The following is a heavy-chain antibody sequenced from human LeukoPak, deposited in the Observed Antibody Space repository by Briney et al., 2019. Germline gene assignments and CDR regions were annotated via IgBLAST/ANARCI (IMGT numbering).Heavy chain of an antibody. CDR1: GGSISSHY. CDR2: IYYSGST. V-gene: IGHV4-59*11. D-gene: IGHD2-2*01. CDR3: ARGVVPAAPLIYYYYYMDV. J-gene: IGHJ6*03. Sequence: PSETLSLTCTVSGGSISSHYWSWIRQPPGKGLEWIGYIYYSGSTNYNPSLKSRVTISVDTSKNQFSLKLSSVTAADTAVYYCARGVVPAAPLIYYYYYMDVWGKGTTVTVSS.